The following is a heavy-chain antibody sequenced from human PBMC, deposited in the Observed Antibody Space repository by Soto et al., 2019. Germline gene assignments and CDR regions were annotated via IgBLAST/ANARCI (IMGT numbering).Heavy chain of an antibody. CDR1: GFTFRSYG. J-gene: IGHJ6*02. CDR3: ARDQGIAAAGTYYYYYGMDV. CDR2: IWYDGSNK. V-gene: IGHV3-33*01. Sequence: PGGSLRLSCAASGFTFRSYGMHWVRQAPGKGLEWVAVIWYDGSNKYYADSVKGRFTISRDNSKNTLYLQMNSLRAEDTAVYYCARDQGIAAAGTYYYYYGMDVWGQGTTVTVSS. D-gene: IGHD6-13*01.